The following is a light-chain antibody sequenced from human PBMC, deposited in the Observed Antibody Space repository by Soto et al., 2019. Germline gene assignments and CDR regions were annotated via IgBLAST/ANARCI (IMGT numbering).Light chain of an antibody. CDR2: EVT. Sequence: QSALTQPASVSGSPGQSITISCTGTSGDIGGYNYVSWYQQHPGKAPKLLISEVTNRPSGVSNRFSGSKSGNTASLTISGLKVEDEADYYCCSSGGSPTYVFGPGTKLTVL. CDR1: SGDIGGYNY. CDR3: CSSGGSPTYV. J-gene: IGLJ1*01. V-gene: IGLV2-23*02.